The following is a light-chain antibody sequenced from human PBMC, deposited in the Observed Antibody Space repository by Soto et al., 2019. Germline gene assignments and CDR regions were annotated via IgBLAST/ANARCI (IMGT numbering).Light chain of an antibody. CDR3: QQYNSYWT. V-gene: IGKV1-5*01. CDR2: DAS. CDR1: QSIGRF. J-gene: IGKJ1*01. Sequence: DIPMTQSPSTLSASVGDRVAITFRASQSIGRFLAWYQHQPGKAPKLLIYDASSLESGVPSRFSGSGFGSEFTLTISSLQPDDFATYYCQQYNSYWTFGQGTKVDIK.